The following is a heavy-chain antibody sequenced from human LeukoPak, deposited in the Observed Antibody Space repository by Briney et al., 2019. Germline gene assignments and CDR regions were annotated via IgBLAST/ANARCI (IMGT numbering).Heavy chain of an antibody. V-gene: IGHV4-59*01. Sequence: SETLSLTCTVSGGSISSYYWSWIRQPPGKGLEWIGYIYYSGSTNYNPSLKSRVTISVDTSKNQFSLKLSSVTAADTAVYYCARVPDIVPEVWGKGTTVTVSS. D-gene: IGHD2-8*01. CDR2: IYYSGST. J-gene: IGHJ6*04. CDR1: GGSISSYY. CDR3: ARVPDIVPEV.